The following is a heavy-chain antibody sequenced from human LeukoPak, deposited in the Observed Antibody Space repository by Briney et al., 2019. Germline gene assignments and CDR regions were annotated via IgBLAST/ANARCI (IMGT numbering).Heavy chain of an antibody. J-gene: IGHJ4*02. CDR1: GFTFSSYA. Sequence: GGSLRLSCAASGFTFSSYAMSWVRQAPGKGLEWVSAISGSGTNTDYADSVKGRFTISRDNSKNTLYLQMNSLRAEDTAVYYCARIADYGSGFELWGQGTLVTVSS. V-gene: IGHV3-23*01. CDR3: ARIADYGSGFEL. D-gene: IGHD3-10*01. CDR2: ISGSGTNT.